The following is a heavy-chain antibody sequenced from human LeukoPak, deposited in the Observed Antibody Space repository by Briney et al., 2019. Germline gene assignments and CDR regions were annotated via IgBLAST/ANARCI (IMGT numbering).Heavy chain of an antibody. D-gene: IGHD4-17*01. J-gene: IGHJ3*02. CDR1: GFTFSSYS. V-gene: IGHV3-21*01. CDR3: ARDPPPHGDLDAFDI. CDR2: ISSSSSYI. Sequence: GGSLRLSCAASGFTFSSYSMNWVRQAPGKGLEWVSSISSSSSYIYYADSVKGRFTISRDNTKNSLYLQMNSLRAEDTAVYYCARDPPPHGDLDAFDIWGQGSMVTVSS.